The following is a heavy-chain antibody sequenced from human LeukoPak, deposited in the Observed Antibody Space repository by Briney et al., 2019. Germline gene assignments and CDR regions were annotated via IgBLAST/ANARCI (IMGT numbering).Heavy chain of an antibody. Sequence: SETLSLTCTVSGGSISSSTYYWGWIRQPPGKGLEWIGGIYYGGSTYYNPSLKSRITISVDTSKNQFSLKLSSVTAADTAVYYCARYSSSTYNWFDPWGQGTLVTVPS. CDR3: ARYSSSTYNWFDP. V-gene: IGHV4-39*01. CDR1: GGSISSSTYY. CDR2: IYYGGST. J-gene: IGHJ5*02. D-gene: IGHD6-13*01.